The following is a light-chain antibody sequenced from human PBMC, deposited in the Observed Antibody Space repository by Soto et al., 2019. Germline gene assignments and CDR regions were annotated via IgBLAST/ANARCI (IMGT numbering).Light chain of an antibody. CDR1: QAISNF. V-gene: IGKV1-27*01. J-gene: IGKJ4*01. CDR3: QKYNIAPVT. CDR2: SAS. Sequence: DIQMTQSPSSLSASVGDIVTVTFRASQAISNFLACYQRKPGKVPDLLISSASTLQSGAPSRFSGSRSGTDFTLTISSLQPEDVATYYCQKYNIAPVTFGGGTKVDIK.